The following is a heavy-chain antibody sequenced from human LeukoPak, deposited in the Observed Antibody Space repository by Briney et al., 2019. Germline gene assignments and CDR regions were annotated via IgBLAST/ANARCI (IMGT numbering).Heavy chain of an antibody. CDR3: ARHPSYVNRFDY. J-gene: IGHJ4*02. V-gene: IGHV4-39*01. D-gene: IGHD5-18*01. CDR1: GGSISSSSYY. CDR2: IYYSGGT. Sequence: SETLSLTCTVSGGSISSSSYYWGWIRQPPGKGLEWIGSIYYSGGTYYNPSLKSRVAISVDTSKNQFSLKLSSVTAADTAVYYCARHPSYVNRFDYWGQGTLVTVSS.